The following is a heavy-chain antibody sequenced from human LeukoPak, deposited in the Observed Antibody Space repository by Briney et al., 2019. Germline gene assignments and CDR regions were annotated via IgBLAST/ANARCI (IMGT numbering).Heavy chain of an antibody. V-gene: IGHV3-66*01. J-gene: IGHJ1*01. D-gene: IGHD1-26*01. Sequence: PGGSLRLSCAASGFNISNNYVSWVRQAPGRGLEWVSIFSAGGQAFYAESVKGRFSISRDRSRNTLNLQMSGLRAEDSALYYCATIVGAPVYWGQGTLVTVSS. CDR3: ATIVGAPVY. CDR1: GFNISNNY. CDR2: FSAGGQA.